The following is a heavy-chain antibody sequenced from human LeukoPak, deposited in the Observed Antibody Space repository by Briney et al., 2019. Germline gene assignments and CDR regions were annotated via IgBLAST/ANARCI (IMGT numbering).Heavy chain of an antibody. CDR1: GFTFSSYG. J-gene: IGHJ6*02. CDR3: ARVGPFRGVIIFYGMDV. V-gene: IGHV3-30*02. Sequence: PGGSLRLSCAASGFTFSSYGMHWVRQAPGKGLEWVTFIRFDGGNKNYADSVKGRFTISRDNSKNTLYLQMNSLRAEDTAVYYCARVGPFRGVIIFYGMDVWGQGTTVTVSS. CDR2: IRFDGGNK. D-gene: IGHD3-10*01.